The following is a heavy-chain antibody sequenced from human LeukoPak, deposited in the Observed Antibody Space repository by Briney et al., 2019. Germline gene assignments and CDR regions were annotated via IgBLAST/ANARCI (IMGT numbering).Heavy chain of an antibody. CDR2: IFYSGST. J-gene: IGHJ5*02. D-gene: IGHD3-22*01. Sequence: PSQTLSLTCTVSGGSISSGDYYWSWIRQPPGKGLEWIGFIFYSGSTNYNPSLKSRVTILLDKSKNQFSLKLRSVTAADTAVYYCVREVESSGKFDPWGQGTLVTVSS. V-gene: IGHV4-30-4*01. CDR3: VREVESSGKFDP. CDR1: GGSISSGDYY.